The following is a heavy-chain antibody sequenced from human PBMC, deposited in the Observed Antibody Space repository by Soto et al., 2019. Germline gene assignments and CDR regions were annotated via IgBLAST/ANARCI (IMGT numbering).Heavy chain of an antibody. CDR1: GGSVITEIYY. CDR2: IHHSGRT. J-gene: IGHJ4*02. Sequence: QEQLQESGPGLVRPSETLSLTCTVSGGSVITEIYYWSWIRQSPGKGLEWIGYIHHSGRTNYNPSFQRRLTISIDTSRNQFSLKLSPVTDADTAISYCAKESVPDDQFDISGPGMLVTVSS. D-gene: IGHD3-16*01. V-gene: IGHV4-61*01. CDR3: AKESVPDDQFDI.